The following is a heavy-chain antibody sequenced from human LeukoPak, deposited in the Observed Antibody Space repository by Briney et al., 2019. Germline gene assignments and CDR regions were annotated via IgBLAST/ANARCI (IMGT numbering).Heavy chain of an antibody. CDR1: GFTFSSYW. CDR2: IKQDGSEK. J-gene: IGHJ4*02. Sequence: PGGSLRLSCAASGFTFSSYWMSWFRQAPGKGLEGVANIKQDGSEKYYVDSVKGRFTISRDNDKKSLYLQMNSLRADDTAVYYCALNGSPFDYWGQGTLVTVSS. D-gene: IGHD3-10*01. CDR3: ALNGSPFDY. V-gene: IGHV3-7*03.